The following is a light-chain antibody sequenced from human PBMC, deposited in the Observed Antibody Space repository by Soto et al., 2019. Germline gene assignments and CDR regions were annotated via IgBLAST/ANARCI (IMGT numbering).Light chain of an antibody. CDR2: ANN. V-gene: IGLV1-40*01. CDR3: QSYDSRLSGYV. CDR1: SSNIGAGYD. J-gene: IGLJ1*01. Sequence: QSVLTQPPSVSGAPGQRVTISCTGTSSNIGAGYDVHWYQQLPGTAPKLFMYANNNRPSWVPDRFSGSKSGTSASLAITGLQAEDEADYYCQSYDSRLSGYVFGTGTKVTVL.